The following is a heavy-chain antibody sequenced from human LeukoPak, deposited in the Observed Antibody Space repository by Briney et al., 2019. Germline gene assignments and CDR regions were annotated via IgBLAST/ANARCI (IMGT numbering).Heavy chain of an antibody. D-gene: IGHD2-2*01. CDR1: GYTFTSYY. CDR3: AREYQASYGMDV. V-gene: IGHV1-46*01. J-gene: IGHJ6*02. CDR2: INPSGGST. Sequence: ASVTVSCKASGYTFTSYYMHWVRQAPGQGLEWMGIINPSGGSTTYARKFQGSVTMTRDTSTSTVYMELSSLRSEDTAVYYCAREYQASYGMDVWGQGTTVTVSS.